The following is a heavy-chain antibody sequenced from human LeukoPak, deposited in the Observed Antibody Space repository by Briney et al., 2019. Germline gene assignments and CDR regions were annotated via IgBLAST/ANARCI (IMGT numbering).Heavy chain of an antibody. J-gene: IGHJ5*01. V-gene: IGHV1-2*02. Sequence: ASVKVSCKAPGYTLTEYYLHWLRQAPGQGLEWMGWITLSTGDIFYAQNFQGRVTMTRDTSISTAYMQLGSLKSDDTAVYYCARDIAPSGSWWFDSWGQGTLVTVPS. D-gene: IGHD6-13*01. CDR1: GYTLTEYY. CDR2: ITLSTGDI. CDR3: ARDIAPSGSWWFDS.